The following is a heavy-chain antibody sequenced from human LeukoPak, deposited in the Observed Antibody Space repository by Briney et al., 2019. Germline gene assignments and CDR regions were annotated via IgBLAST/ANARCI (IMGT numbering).Heavy chain of an antibody. J-gene: IGHJ4*02. D-gene: IGHD1-26*01. CDR2: ISAYNGNT. CDR1: GYTFTSYG. CDR3: ARDFITLGAAAGGFDY. V-gene: IGHV1-18*01. Sequence: ASVKVSCKASGYTFTSYGISWVRQAPGQGLEWMGWISAYNGNTSYAQKLQGRVTMTTDTSTSTAYMELRSLRSDDTAVYYCARDFITLGAAAGGFDYWGQGTLVTVSS.